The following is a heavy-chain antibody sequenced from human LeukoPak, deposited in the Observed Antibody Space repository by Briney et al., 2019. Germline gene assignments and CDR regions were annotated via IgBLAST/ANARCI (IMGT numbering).Heavy chain of an antibody. Sequence: GASVKVSCKASGGTFSSYAIGWVRQAPGQGLEWMGGIIPIFGTANYAQKFQGRVTITADKSTSTAYMELSSLRSEDTAVYYCATPGGRWLQANAFDIWGQGTMVTVSS. CDR1: GGTFSSYA. D-gene: IGHD5-24*01. CDR3: ATPGGRWLQANAFDI. CDR2: IIPIFGTA. J-gene: IGHJ3*02. V-gene: IGHV1-69*06.